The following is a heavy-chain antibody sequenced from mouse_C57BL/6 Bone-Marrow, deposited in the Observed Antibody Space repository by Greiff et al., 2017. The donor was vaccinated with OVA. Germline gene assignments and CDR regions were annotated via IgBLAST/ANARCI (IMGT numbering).Heavy chain of an antibody. V-gene: IGHV5-4*01. D-gene: IGHD2-1*01. CDR2: ISDGGSYT. Sequence: DVHLVESGGGLVKPGGSLKLSCAASGFTFSSYAMSWVRQTPEKRLEWVATISDGGSYTYYPDNVKGRFTISRDNAKNNLYLQMSHLKSEDTAMYYCASYYGNYCWYFDVWGTGTTVTVSS. CDR1: GFTFSSYA. J-gene: IGHJ1*03. CDR3: ASYYGNYCWYFDV.